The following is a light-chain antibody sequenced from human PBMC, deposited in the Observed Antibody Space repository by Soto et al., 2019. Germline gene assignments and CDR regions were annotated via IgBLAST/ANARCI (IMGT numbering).Light chain of an antibody. CDR1: SSDVGGYNY. CDR2: EVT. V-gene: IGLV2-14*01. J-gene: IGLJ1*01. Sequence: QSALTQPASVSGSPGQSITISCTGTSSDVGGYNYVSWYQQHPGKAPKLIVYEVTNRPSGVSNRFSGSKSGNTASLTISGLQAEDEADYSCCSYTSSNSMVFGTGTKV. CDR3: CSYTSSNSMV.